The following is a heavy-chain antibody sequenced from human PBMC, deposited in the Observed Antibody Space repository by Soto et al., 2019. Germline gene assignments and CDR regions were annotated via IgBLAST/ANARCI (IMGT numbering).Heavy chain of an antibody. V-gene: IGHV4-59*12. CDR3: ARLDYYYYLDV. CDR2: IHYSGST. Sequence: QGQLQESGPGLVRPSETLSLTCTVSCASITSYYWSWIRQSSGKGLEWIGYIHYSGSTNYNPSLESRVTMSIDTSESQFSLRLRSVTAADTAVYYCARLDYYYYLDVWGKGTAVTVSS. J-gene: IGHJ6*03. CDR1: CASITSYY.